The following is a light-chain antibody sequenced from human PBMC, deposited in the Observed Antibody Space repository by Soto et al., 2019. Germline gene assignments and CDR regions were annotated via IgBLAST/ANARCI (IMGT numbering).Light chain of an antibody. V-gene: IGKV3-20*01. CDR2: GAS. CDR3: QLYGSSPPRYT. J-gene: IGKJ2*01. CDR1: QSVSSTY. Sequence: EIVLTQSPGTLSLFPGERATLSCRASQSVSSTYFAWYRQKPGQPPSLLIYGASNRATGVPDRFSGSGSGTDFTLTISRLEPEDFAVYFCQLYGSSPPRYTFAQGTKLEIK.